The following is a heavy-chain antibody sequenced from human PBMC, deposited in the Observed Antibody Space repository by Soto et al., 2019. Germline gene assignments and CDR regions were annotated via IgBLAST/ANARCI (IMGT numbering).Heavy chain of an antibody. Sequence: SETLSLTCTVSGGSISSSSYYWGWIRQRPGKGLEWIGSIYYSGSTHYNAALKSRVTISVDTSKNQFSHKLSSVTAADTAVYYCSRDQCLAARGTRGMDVWGQGTTVTVSS. CDR3: SRDQCLAARGTRGMDV. CDR1: GGSISSSSYY. V-gene: IGHV4-39*07. J-gene: IGHJ6*02. CDR2: IYYSGST. D-gene: IGHD6-6*01.